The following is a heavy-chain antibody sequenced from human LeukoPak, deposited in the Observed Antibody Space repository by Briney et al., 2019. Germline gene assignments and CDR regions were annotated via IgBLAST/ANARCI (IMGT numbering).Heavy chain of an antibody. V-gene: IGHV4-59*01. Sequence: SETLSLTCTVSGGSISSYYWSWIRQPPGKGLEWIGYIYYSGSTNYNPSLKSRVTISVDTSKNRFSLKLSSVTAADTADYYCARGVYIAAAQYGYWGQGTLVTVSS. CDR1: GGSISSYY. CDR2: IYYSGST. J-gene: IGHJ4*02. D-gene: IGHD6-13*01. CDR3: ARGVYIAAAQYGY.